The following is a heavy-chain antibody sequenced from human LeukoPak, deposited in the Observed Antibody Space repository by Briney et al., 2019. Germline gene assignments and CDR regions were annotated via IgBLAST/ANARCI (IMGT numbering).Heavy chain of an antibody. CDR2: ISWDGSTT. CDR3: AKDTDSSGYYSGYFDY. J-gene: IGHJ4*02. V-gene: IGHV3-43D*03. Sequence: GGSLSLSCAASGFTFDDYAMHWVRHAPGEGLEWVSLISWDGSTTYYADSVKGRFTISRDNSKNSLYLQMNSLRVEDTALYYCAKDTDSSGYYSGYFDYWGQGTLVTVSS. D-gene: IGHD3-22*01. CDR1: GFTFDDYA.